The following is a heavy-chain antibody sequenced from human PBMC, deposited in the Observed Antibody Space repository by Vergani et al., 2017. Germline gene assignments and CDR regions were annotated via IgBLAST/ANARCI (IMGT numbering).Heavy chain of an antibody. J-gene: IGHJ4*02. D-gene: IGHD3-22*01. CDR2: ISGSGGFT. CDR1: GFTFTNFA. CDR3: AKDNVPGYYDSSGYCDY. V-gene: IGHV3-23*01. Sequence: EVQLLESGGNLVQPGGSLRLSCAASGFTFTNFAMTWVRQAPGEGLEWVSGISGSGGFTYYADSVKGRFTLSRDNSKNTMFLQMNNLIAEATAVYYCAKDNVPGYYDSSGYCDYWGQGTLVTVSS.